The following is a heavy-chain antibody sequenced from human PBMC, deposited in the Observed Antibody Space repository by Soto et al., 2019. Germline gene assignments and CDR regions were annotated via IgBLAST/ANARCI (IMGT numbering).Heavy chain of an antibody. CDR1: GNSFNNW. Sequence: PGESLKISCKGLGNSFNNWIGWVRQMPGKGLEWVGIIYPGDSDTRYSPSFQGQVTISADKSISTAYLQWSSLKASDTAMYYCARGEAAAATYGMDVWGQGTTVTVSS. CDR3: ARGEAAAATYGMDV. V-gene: IGHV5-51*01. D-gene: IGHD6-13*01. CDR2: IYPGDSDT. J-gene: IGHJ6*02.